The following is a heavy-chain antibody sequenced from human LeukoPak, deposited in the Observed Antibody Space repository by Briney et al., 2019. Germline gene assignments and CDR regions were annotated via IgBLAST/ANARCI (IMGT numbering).Heavy chain of an antibody. Sequence: GGSLGLSCAASGFTFSSYSMNWVRQAPGKGLAWVSSISSSSSYIYYADSVKGRFTISRDNAKNSLYLQMNSLRAEDTAVYYCARDHPVRGVMAFDIWGQGTMVTVSS. CDR2: ISSSSSYI. CDR3: ARDHPVRGVMAFDI. V-gene: IGHV3-21*01. CDR1: GFTFSSYS. J-gene: IGHJ3*02. D-gene: IGHD3-10*01.